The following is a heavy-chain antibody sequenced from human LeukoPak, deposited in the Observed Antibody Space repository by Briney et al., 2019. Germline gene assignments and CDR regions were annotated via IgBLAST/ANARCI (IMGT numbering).Heavy chain of an antibody. CDR1: RFTFSNAW. Sequence: TGGSLRLSCAASRFTFSNAWMSWVRQAPGKGLEWVGRITSKTDGGTTDYAAPVKGRFTISRDDSKNTLYLQMNSLKTEDTAVYYCTTGGTVTFDYWGQGTLVTVSS. CDR3: TTGGTVTFDY. CDR2: ITSKTDGGTT. V-gene: IGHV3-15*01. D-gene: IGHD4-17*01. J-gene: IGHJ4*02.